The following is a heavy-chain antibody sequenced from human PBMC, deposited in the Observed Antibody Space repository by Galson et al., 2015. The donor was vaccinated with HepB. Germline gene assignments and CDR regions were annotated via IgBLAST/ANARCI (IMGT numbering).Heavy chain of an antibody. J-gene: IGHJ5*02. Sequence: SVKVSCKASGYTFTGYYIHWVRKAPGQGLEWMGWINPHSGGTNYAQKFQGRVTMTRDTSISTAYMELSRLRSDDTAIYYCARDHYHGSGTSNWFDAWGQGTLVTVSS. CDR1: GYTFTGYY. D-gene: IGHD3-10*01. CDR2: INPHSGGT. CDR3: ARDHYHGSGTSNWFDA. V-gene: IGHV1-2*02.